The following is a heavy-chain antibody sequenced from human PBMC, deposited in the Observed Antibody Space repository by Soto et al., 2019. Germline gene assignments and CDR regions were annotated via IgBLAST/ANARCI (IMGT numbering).Heavy chain of an antibody. CDR1: RFAFSGSA. CDR2: IGTKANSYAT. V-gene: IGHV3-73*01. CDR3: ARDQGGQSGNFIFDH. J-gene: IGHJ4*02. D-gene: IGHD1-26*01. Sequence: GGSLRFSCAASRFAFSGSAMHWVRQASGKGLEWVGRIGTKANSYATGYAASVKGRFTISRDDSKNTAYLQMNSLRADDTAVYYCARDQGGQSGNFIFDHWGQGALVTVS.